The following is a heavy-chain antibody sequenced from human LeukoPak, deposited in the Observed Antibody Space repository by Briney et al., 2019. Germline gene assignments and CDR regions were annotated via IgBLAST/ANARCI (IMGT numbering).Heavy chain of an antibody. J-gene: IGHJ4*02. D-gene: IGHD1-26*01. CDR3: ARVSGGTYYNYFDY. Sequence: SGGSLTLSCAASGFTFSSHTMHWVRQAPGKGLKSVAVILYDGSDKYYADSVKGRFSISRDNSKNTLYLQMNGLRAEDTAVYYCARVSGGTYYNYFDYWGQGTLVTVSS. CDR2: ILYDGSDK. V-gene: IGHV3-30*04. CDR1: GFTFSSHT.